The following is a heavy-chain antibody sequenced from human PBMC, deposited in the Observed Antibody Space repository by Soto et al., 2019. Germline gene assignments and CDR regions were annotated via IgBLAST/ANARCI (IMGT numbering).Heavy chain of an antibody. CDR2: LSGNSGTT. Sequence: EVQLLESGGGLVQPGGSLGPPCEASGSTFSSNAMPWVPQAQGKGLEWVSALSGNSGTTYSADSVKGRFTISRDNSRNTLYLQMSSLRAEDTALYYCAKGSKFTIFSANDFWGQGTLVTVSS. V-gene: IGHV3-23*01. D-gene: IGHD3-3*01. J-gene: IGHJ4*02. CDR1: GSTFSSNA. CDR3: AKGSKFTIFSANDF.